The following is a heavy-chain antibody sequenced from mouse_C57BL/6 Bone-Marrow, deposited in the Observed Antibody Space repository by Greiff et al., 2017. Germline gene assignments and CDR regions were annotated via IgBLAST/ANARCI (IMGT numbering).Heavy chain of an antibody. CDR3: ARRGYGSSSLYYFDY. CDR1: GFTFSSYG. Sequence: DVQLVESGGDLVKPGGSLKLSCAASGFTFSSYGMSWVRQTPDKRLEWVATISSGGSYTYYPDSVKGRFTIASDHAKNTLYLQMSSLKSEDTAMYYCARRGYGSSSLYYFDYWGQGTTLTVSS. CDR2: ISSGGSYT. D-gene: IGHD1-1*01. V-gene: IGHV5-6*01. J-gene: IGHJ2*01.